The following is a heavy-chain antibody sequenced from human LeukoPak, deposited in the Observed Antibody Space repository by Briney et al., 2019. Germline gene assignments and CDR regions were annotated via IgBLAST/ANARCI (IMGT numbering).Heavy chain of an antibody. Sequence: GSLRLSCAASGFTFNNYAMSWVRQAPGKGLEWVSAISASGGTTYYADSVKGRFTISRDNSENTLFLQMNSLRAEDTAVYYCAKEPREYCSSTSCPNWFDSWGQGTLVTVSS. D-gene: IGHD2-2*01. V-gene: IGHV3-23*01. CDR2: ISASGGTT. CDR3: AKEPREYCSSTSCPNWFDS. CDR1: GFTFNNYA. J-gene: IGHJ5*01.